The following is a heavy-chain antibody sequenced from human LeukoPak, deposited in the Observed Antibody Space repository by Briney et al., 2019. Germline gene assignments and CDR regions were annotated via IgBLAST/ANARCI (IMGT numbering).Heavy chain of an antibody. CDR1: GYTLTELS. Sequence: ASVKVSCKVSGYTLTELSMHWVRQTPGKGLEWMGGFDPEDSETIYAQKFQGRVTMTEDTSTDTAYMELSSLRSEDTAVYYCATVRGYDSSGYYPGAFDYWGQGTLVTVSS. J-gene: IGHJ4*02. CDR2: FDPEDSET. V-gene: IGHV1-24*01. D-gene: IGHD3-22*01. CDR3: ATVRGYDSSGYYPGAFDY.